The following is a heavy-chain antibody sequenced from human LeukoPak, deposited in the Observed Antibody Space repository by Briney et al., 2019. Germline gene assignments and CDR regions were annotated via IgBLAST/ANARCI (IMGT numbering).Heavy chain of an antibody. V-gene: IGHV3-21*01. D-gene: IGHD6-19*01. CDR3: ASRQGYSSGTPFH. CDR1: GFTFSSYS. CDR2: ISSSSSYI. J-gene: IGHJ4*02. Sequence: PGGSLRLSCAASGFTFSSYSMNWVRQAPGKGLEWVSSISSSSSYIYYADSVKGRFTISRDNAKNSLYLQMNSLRAEDTAVYYCASRQGYSSGTPFHWGQGTLVTVSS.